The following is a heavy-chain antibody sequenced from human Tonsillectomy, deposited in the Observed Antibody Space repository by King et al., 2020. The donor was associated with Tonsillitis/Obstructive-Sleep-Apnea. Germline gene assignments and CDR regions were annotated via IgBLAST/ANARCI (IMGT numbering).Heavy chain of an antibody. CDR3: ARGQLGYCSSTSCQDAFDI. V-gene: IGHV4-34*01. CDR2: INHSGST. Sequence: VQLQQWGAGLLKPSETLSLTCAVYGGSFSGYYWSWIRQPPGKGLEWIGEINHSGSTNYNPSLKTRFTISVDTSKNQFSLKLSSVTAADTAVYYCARGQLGYCSSTSCQDAFDIWGQGTMVTVSS. CDR1: GGSFSGYY. J-gene: IGHJ3*02. D-gene: IGHD2-2*01.